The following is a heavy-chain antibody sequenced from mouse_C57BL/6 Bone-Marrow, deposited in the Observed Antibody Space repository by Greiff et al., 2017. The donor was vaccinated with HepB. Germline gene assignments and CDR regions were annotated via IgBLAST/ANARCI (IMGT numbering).Heavy chain of an antibody. CDR2: INPSNGGT. V-gene: IGHV1-53*01. CDR1: GYTFTSYW. CDR3: ARRRVHRDAMDY. J-gene: IGHJ4*01. D-gene: IGHD2-14*01. Sequence: QVQLKQPGAELVKPGASVKMSCKASGYTFTSYWMHWVKQRPGQGLEWIGNINPSNGGTNYNEKFKSKATLTVDKSSSTAYMQLSSLTSEDSAVYYCARRRVHRDAMDYWGQGTSVTVSS.